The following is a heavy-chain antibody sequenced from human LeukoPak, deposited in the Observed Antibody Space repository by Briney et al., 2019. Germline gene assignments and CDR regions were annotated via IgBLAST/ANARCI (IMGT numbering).Heavy chain of an antibody. D-gene: IGHD6-13*01. CDR3: ARQSYVSAAGPHFDY. Sequence: SETLSLTCTVSGGSIGSGSYYWSWIRQPAGKGLEWIGRIYTSGSTNYNPSLKSRVTISVDTSKNQFSLKLSSVTAADTAVYYCARQSYVSAAGPHFDYWGQGTLVTVSS. CDR2: IYTSGST. J-gene: IGHJ4*02. V-gene: IGHV4-61*02. CDR1: GGSIGSGSYY.